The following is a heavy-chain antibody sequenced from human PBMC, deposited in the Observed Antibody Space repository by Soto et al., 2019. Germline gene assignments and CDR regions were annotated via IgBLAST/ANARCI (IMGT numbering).Heavy chain of an antibody. CDR3: AKDLRSDGVWDFDH. CDR2: IVQDGST. V-gene: IGHV3-23*01. J-gene: IGHJ4*02. D-gene: IGHD5-12*01. Sequence: EVQLLESGGVSVLPGGSLRLSCAASGFTFTTYSLSWVRQAPGKGPEWVSGIVQDGSTKYADSVRGRFTISRDNSKSTVFLQMFSLRGEDRAVYYCAKDLRSDGVWDFDHWGQGTLVTVSS. CDR1: GFTFTTYS.